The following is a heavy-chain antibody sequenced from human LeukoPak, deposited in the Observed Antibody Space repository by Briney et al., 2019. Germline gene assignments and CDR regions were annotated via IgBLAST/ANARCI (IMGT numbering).Heavy chain of an antibody. J-gene: IGHJ3*02. Sequence: ASVKVSRKSSGYTFTGYYMHWVRQAPGQGLEWMGWINPNSGGTNYVQKFQGRVTMTRDTSISTAYMELRSLRSDDTAVYYCARDKEYYYDSSGYTDAFDIWGQGTMITVSS. CDR1: GYTFTGYY. V-gene: IGHV1-2*02. CDR2: INPNSGGT. D-gene: IGHD3-22*01. CDR3: ARDKEYYYDSSGYTDAFDI.